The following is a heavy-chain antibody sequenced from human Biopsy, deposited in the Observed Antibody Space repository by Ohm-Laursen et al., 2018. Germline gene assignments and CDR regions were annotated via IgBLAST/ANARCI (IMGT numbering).Heavy chain of an antibody. D-gene: IGHD6-13*01. CDR2: INPDSGGT. CDR3: ARVGFSSTWPPDRHDAFDI. V-gene: IGHV1-2*02. J-gene: IGHJ3*02. CDR1: AYTLTDYY. Sequence: GASVKVSCKSSAYTLTDYYLHWVRQAPGQGLEWMGWINPDSGGTNYAQKFQGRVTMTRDTSISTVQVELSSLRSDDTAVYYCARVGFSSTWPPDRHDAFDIWGQGTMVTVSS.